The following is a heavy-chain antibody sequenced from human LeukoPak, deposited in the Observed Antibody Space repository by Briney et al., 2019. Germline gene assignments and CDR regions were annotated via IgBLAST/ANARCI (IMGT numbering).Heavy chain of an antibody. CDR1: GGSISGYY. CDR2: FHYSGTT. J-gene: IGHJ4*02. V-gene: IGHV4-59*01. Sequence: SETLSLTCAVSGGSISGYYWIWIRQSPGEGLEWIGHFHYSGTTDYTPSLKSRVTISLDTSRKQFSLKLSSVSAADTAVYYCARATAGNTYGATDSWGQGTLVTVSS. CDR3: ARATAGNTYGATDS. D-gene: IGHD5-18*01.